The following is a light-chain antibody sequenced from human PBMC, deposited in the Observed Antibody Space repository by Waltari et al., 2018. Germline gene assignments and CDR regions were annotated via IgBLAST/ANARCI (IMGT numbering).Light chain of an antibody. Sequence: DIQMNQSPSTLSASVGDRVTITCRASQSISNWLAWYQQKPGKAPKVLIYNASTLQSGVASRFSGSGSGTEFTLTISSLQPDDFATYYCQHYNSYSVTFGPGTKVDI. J-gene: IGKJ3*01. CDR2: NAS. V-gene: IGKV1-5*03. CDR3: QHYNSYSVT. CDR1: QSISNW.